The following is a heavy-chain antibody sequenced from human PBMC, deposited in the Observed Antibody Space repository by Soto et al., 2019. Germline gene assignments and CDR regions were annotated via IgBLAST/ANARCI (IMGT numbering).Heavy chain of an antibody. V-gene: IGHV1-24*01. CDR1: GYTLTELS. CDR2: FDPEDGET. CDR3: ATTSGSSSSYGMDV. J-gene: IGHJ6*02. Sequence: ASVKVSCKVSGYTLTELSMHWVRQAPGKGLEWMGGFDPEDGETIYAQKFQGRVTMTEDTSTDTAYMELSSLRSEDTAVYYCATTSGSSSSYGMDVWGQGTTVTVSS. D-gene: IGHD6-6*01.